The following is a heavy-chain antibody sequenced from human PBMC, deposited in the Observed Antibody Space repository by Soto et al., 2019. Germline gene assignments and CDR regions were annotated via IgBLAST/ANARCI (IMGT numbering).Heavy chain of an antibody. CDR2: IYPGDSDT. Sequence: GESLKISCKGSGYSFISYWIGWVRQMPGKGLEWMGIIYPGDSDTRYSPSFQRQVTISADKSISTAYLQWSSLKASDTAMYYCARTSAAGKYYDGMDVWGQGTTVTV. J-gene: IGHJ6*02. V-gene: IGHV5-51*01. CDR1: GYSFISYW. D-gene: IGHD6-13*01. CDR3: ARTSAAGKYYDGMDV.